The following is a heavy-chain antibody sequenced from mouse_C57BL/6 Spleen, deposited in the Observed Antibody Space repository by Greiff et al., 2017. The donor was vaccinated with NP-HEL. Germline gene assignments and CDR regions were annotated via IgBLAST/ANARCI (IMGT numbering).Heavy chain of an antibody. CDR3: AITTVVANWYFDV. CDR2: ISSGSSTI. CDR1: GFTFSDYG. D-gene: IGHD1-1*01. J-gene: IGHJ1*03. V-gene: IGHV5-17*01. Sequence: EVKLVESGGGLVKPGGSLKLSCAASGFTFSDYGMHWVRQAPETGLEWVAYISSGSSTIYYADTVKGRFTIARDNAKNTLFLQMTSLRSEDTAMYYCAITTVVANWYFDVWGTGTTVTVSS.